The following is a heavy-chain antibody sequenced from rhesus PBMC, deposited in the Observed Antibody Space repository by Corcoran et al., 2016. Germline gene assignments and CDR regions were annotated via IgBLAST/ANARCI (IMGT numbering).Heavy chain of an antibody. Sequence: QVQLQESGPGLVKPSETLSLTCAVSGGSISDDYYWSWIRQPPGKGLEWIGYIYGSGGGTNYNPSLKNRVTISIDPSKNQFSLKLSSVTAADTAVYYCARDPTYNWNSLLLWYWGQGVLVTVSS. CDR1: GGSISDDYY. CDR3: ARDPTYNWNSLLLWY. D-gene: IGHD1-26*01. J-gene: IGHJ4*01. V-gene: IGHV4-106*01. CDR2: IYGSGGGT.